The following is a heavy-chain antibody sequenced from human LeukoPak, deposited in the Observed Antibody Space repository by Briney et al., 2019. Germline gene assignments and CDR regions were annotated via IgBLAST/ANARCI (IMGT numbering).Heavy chain of an antibody. V-gene: IGHV3-30*04. Sequence: GGSLRLSCAASGFTFSSYAMHWVRQAPGKGLEWVAVISYDGSNKYYADSVKGRFTISRDNSKSTLYLQMNSLRADDTAVYYCAKLPYGSVDSWGQGTLVTVSS. CDR2: ISYDGSNK. CDR1: GFTFSSYA. J-gene: IGHJ5*01. CDR3: AKLPYGSVDS. D-gene: IGHD3-10*01.